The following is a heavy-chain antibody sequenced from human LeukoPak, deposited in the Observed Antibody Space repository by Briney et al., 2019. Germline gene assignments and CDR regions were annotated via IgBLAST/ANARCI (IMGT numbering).Heavy chain of an antibody. J-gene: IGHJ2*01. CDR1: GGSLSGHY. Sequence: SETLSLTCAVYGGSLSGHYWSWIRQHPGKGLEWIGEINHSGSTNYKPSLKSRVTISADTSKHQFSLKLSSVTAADTAVYYCASYYYDSSGYYRPYWYFDLWGRGTLVTVSS. CDR2: INHSGST. D-gene: IGHD3-22*01. V-gene: IGHV4-34*01. CDR3: ASYYYDSSGYYRPYWYFDL.